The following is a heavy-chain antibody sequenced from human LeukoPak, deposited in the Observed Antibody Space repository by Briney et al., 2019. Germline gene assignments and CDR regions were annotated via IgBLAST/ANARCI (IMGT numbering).Heavy chain of an antibody. D-gene: IGHD3-22*01. Sequence: GGSLRLSCAASGFTFSSYSMNWVRQAPGKGLEWVSSISSSSCYIYYADSVKGRFTISRDNAKNSLYLQMNSLRAEDTAVYYCARDHDSSGYYYGYNWFDPWGQGTLVTVSS. V-gene: IGHV3-21*01. J-gene: IGHJ5*02. CDR2: ISSSSCYI. CDR1: GFTFSSYS. CDR3: ARDHDSSGYYYGYNWFDP.